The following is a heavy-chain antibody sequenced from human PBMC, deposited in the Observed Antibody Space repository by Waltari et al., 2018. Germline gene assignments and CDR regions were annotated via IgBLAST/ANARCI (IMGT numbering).Heavy chain of an antibody. J-gene: IGHJ4*02. D-gene: IGHD1-26*01. CDR3: ARNSGSGWIDY. CDR2: INSDGSST. CDR1: GFTFSSYW. Sequence: EVQLVESGGGLVQPGGSLRLSCAASGFTFSSYWMHWVRQAPGKGLVWVSRINSDGSSTSYADSVKGRFTISRDNAKNTRYLQMNSLRAEDTVVYYCARNSGSGWIDYWGQGTLVTVSS. V-gene: IGHV3-74*01.